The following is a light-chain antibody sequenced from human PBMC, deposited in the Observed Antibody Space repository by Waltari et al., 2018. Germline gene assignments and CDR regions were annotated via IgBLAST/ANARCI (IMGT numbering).Light chain of an antibody. CDR1: QSVSRT. Sequence: EIVLTQSPGTLYLSPGDRATLSCRASQSVSRTLAWYQQKPGQAPRLLIYDASSRATGIPDRFSGSGSGTDFSLTISRLEPEDFAVYYCQKYGTLPATFGQGTKVEIK. CDR3: QKYGTLPAT. CDR2: DAS. J-gene: IGKJ1*01. V-gene: IGKV3-20*01.